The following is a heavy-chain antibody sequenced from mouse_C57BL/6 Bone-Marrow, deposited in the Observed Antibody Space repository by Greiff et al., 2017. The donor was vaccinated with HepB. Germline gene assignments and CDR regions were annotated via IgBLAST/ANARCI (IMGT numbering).Heavy chain of an antibody. Sequence: EVKLMESGGGLVKPGGSLKLSCAASGFTFSSYAMSWVRQTPEKRLEWVATTSDGGSYTYYPDNVKGRFTISRDHAKNNLYLQMSHLKSEDTAMYYCARDFDYDGGYWGQGTTLTVSS. CDR3: ARDFDYDGGY. CDR2: TSDGGSYT. V-gene: IGHV5-4*01. D-gene: IGHD2-4*01. CDR1: GFTFSSYA. J-gene: IGHJ2*01.